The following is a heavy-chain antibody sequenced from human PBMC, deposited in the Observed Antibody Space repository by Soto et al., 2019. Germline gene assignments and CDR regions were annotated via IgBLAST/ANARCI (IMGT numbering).Heavy chain of an antibody. V-gene: IGHV5-51*01. Sequence: GESLKISCKASGYIFSTNWIAWVRHVPGKGLEWMGSIFPADSDIRYNPSFQGQVTISVDKSIDTAYLQWSSLKASDTGTFYCAKHNYFGSGSSCYYYRSDLWGQGTTVTVSS. CDR3: AKHNYFGSGSSCYYYRSDL. CDR2: IFPADSDI. CDR1: GYIFSTNW. D-gene: IGHD3-10*01. J-gene: IGHJ6*01.